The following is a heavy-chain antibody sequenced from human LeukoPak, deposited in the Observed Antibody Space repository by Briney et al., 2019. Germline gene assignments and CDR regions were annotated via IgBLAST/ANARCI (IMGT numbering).Heavy chain of an antibody. V-gene: IGHV1-18*01. CDR2: ISAYNGNT. D-gene: IGHD3-22*01. Sequence: ASVKVSCKASGYTFTSYGISWVRQAPGQGLEWMGWISAYNGNTNYAQKLQGRVTMTTDTSTSTAYMELRSLRSDDAAVYYCARGSGPYYYDSSGGDYWGQGTLVTVSS. J-gene: IGHJ4*02. CDR3: ARGSGPYYYDSSGGDY. CDR1: GYTFTSYG.